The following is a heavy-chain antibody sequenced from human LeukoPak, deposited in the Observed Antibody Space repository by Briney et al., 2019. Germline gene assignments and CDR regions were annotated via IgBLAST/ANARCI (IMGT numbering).Heavy chain of an antibody. CDR2: INAGNGNT. Sequence: ASVKVSCKASGYTFTSYAMHWVRQAPGQRLEWMGWINAGNGNTKYSQKFQGRVTITRDTSASTAYMELSSLRSEDTAVYYCAREEPSGSYFLYYYGMDVWGQGITVTVSS. J-gene: IGHJ6*02. CDR3: AREEPSGSYFLYYYGMDV. CDR1: GYTFTSYA. D-gene: IGHD1-26*01. V-gene: IGHV1-3*01.